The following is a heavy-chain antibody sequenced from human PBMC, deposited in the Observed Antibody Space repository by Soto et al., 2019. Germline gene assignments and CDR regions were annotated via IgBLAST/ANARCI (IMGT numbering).Heavy chain of an antibody. V-gene: IGHV1-18*01. CDR1: GYTFTSYG. CDR3: ASRGTNCGSFDY. CDR2: ISACNGNT. Sequence: ASVKVSCKDCGYTFTSYGISWVRQAPGQGLEWMGWISACNGNTNYAQKFQGRVTMTRDTSTSTVYMELSSLRSEDTAVYYCASRGTNCGSFDYWGQGTPVTVSS. J-gene: IGHJ4*02. D-gene: IGHD3-3*01.